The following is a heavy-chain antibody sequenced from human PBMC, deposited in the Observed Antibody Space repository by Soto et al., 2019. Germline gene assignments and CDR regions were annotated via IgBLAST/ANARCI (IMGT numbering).Heavy chain of an antibody. CDR2: VSGSGAGT. V-gene: IGHV3-23*01. CDR3: ARGGDIAVAGTHIHY. Sequence: EVQLLESGGGLVQPGGSLRLSCAASGFPFSGYAMGWVRQAPGKGLDWVSGVSGSGAGTNYADSVRGRFTISRDNSKNTLYLQMSSLRAEDTAVYYCARGGDIAVAGTHIHYWGQGTLVTVSS. J-gene: IGHJ4*02. D-gene: IGHD6-19*01. CDR1: GFPFSGYA.